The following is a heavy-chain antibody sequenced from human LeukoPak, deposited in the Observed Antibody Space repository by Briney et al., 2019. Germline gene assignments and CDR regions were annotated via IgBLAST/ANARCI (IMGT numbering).Heavy chain of an antibody. CDR2: IYYSGST. CDR1: GGSFSGYY. CDR3: ARDLRYCSGGSCYVNWFDP. Sequence: PSETLSLTCAVYGGSFSGYYWSWIRQPPGKGLEWIGYIYYSGSTNYNPSLKSRVTISVDTSKNQFSLKLSSVTAADTAVYYCARDLRYCSGGSCYVNWFDPWGQGTLVTVSS. J-gene: IGHJ5*02. V-gene: IGHV4-59*01. D-gene: IGHD2-15*01.